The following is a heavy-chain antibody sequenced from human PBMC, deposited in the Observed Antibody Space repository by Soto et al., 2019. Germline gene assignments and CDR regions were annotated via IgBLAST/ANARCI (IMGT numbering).Heavy chain of an antibody. CDR1: ARASSRTMYS. D-gene: IGHD2-15*01. Sequence: SSETLSLTGTVSARASSRTMYSWACIGQPPGKGLAWIGSLYYSGNIYYNPFLKSRATTSVDPSKNEFALKVISVPAEATALYFWATRQGGSYKWYAGWGQGTLVTVCS. V-gene: IGHV4-39*01. CDR2: LYYSGNI. J-gene: IGHJ5*02. CDR3: ATRQGGSYKWYAG.